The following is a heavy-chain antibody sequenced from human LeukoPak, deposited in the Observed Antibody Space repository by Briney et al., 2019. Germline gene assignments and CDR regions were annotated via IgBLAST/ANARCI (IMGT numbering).Heavy chain of an antibody. J-gene: IGHJ4*02. V-gene: IGHV4-59*08. CDR1: GGSLSSYY. D-gene: IGHD2-15*01. CDR2: IYYSGST. CDR3: ARHGAADYFDY. Sequence: SETLSLTCTVSGGSLSSYYWSWIRQPPGKGLEWIGYIYYSGSTNYNPSLKSRVTISVDTSKNQFSLKLSSVTAADTAVYYCARHGAADYFDYWGQGTLVTVSS.